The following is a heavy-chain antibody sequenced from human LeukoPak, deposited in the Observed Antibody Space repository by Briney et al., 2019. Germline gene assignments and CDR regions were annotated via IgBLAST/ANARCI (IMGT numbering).Heavy chain of an antibody. D-gene: IGHD3-22*01. V-gene: IGHV4-39*07. CDR3: ARGKLVRRITMIVVVKSCAFDI. Sequence: SETLSLTCTVSGDSITSRDYYWGWIRQPPGKGLEWIGSIDYSGTTYYNSSLKSRVTISLDTSKNQFSLKLSSVTAADTAVYYCARGKLVRRITMIVVVKSCAFDIWGQGTMVTVSS. J-gene: IGHJ3*02. CDR2: IDYSGTT. CDR1: GDSITSRDYY.